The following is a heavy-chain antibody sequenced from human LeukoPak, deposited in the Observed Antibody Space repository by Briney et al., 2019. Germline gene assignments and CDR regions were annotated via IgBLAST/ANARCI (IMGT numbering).Heavy chain of an antibody. J-gene: IGHJ3*02. D-gene: IGHD5-24*01. CDR2: ISSSGSTI. V-gene: IGHV3-11*04. CDR3: ARDRGDGYNMDDAFDI. CDR1: GFTFSDYY. Sequence: GGSLRLSCAASGFTFSDYYMTWIRQAPGKGLEWLSYISSSGSTIYYADSVKGRFTISRDNAKNSLYLQMNSLRAEDTAVYYCARDRGDGYNMDDAFDIWGQGTMVTVSS.